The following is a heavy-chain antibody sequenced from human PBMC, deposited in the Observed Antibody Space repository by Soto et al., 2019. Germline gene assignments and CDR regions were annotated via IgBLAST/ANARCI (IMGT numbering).Heavy chain of an antibody. Sequence: VQLVESGGGLVQPGRSLGLSCAASGFTFDDYAMHWVRQVPGKGLEWVSCITWNSNNKGYADSVKGRFTISRDNAKKSLYLQMNSLRAEDTALYYCAKLARYGDYGGPFDYWGLGTLVTVSS. CDR2: ITWNSNNK. J-gene: IGHJ4*02. CDR3: AKLARYGDYGGPFDY. D-gene: IGHD4-17*01. V-gene: IGHV3-9*01. CDR1: GFTFDDYA.